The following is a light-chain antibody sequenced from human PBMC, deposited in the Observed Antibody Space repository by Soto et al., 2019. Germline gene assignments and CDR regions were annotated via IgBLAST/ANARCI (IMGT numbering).Light chain of an antibody. V-gene: IGKV1-5*03. CDR3: QQYNDNST. Sequence: DIQMTQSPSTLSASVGDRVTITCRASQSISSWLAWYQQKPGQAPKLLIYKASTLQSGVPSRFSGSGSGTAFTLAISGLQPDDSATYYCQQYNDNSTFGQGTKVEIK. J-gene: IGKJ1*01. CDR2: KAS. CDR1: QSISSW.